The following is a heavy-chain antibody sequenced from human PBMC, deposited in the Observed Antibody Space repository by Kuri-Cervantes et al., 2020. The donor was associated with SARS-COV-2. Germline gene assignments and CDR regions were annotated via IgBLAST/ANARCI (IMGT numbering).Heavy chain of an antibody. CDR3: ARYRAFGAWADAFDI. J-gene: IGHJ3*02. D-gene: IGHD3-10*01. Sequence: GSLRLSCTVSGGSISSSGYYWGWIRQPPGKGLEWIGSIYHSGSTYYNPSLKSRVTISVDTSKNQFSLKLSSVTAADTAVYYCARYRAFGAWADAFDIWGQGTMVTVSS. V-gene: IGHV4-39*07. CDR2: IYHSGST. CDR1: GGSISSSGYY.